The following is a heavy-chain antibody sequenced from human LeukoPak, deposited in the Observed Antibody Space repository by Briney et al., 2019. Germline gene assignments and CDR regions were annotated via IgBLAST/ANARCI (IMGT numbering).Heavy chain of an antibody. Sequence: GASVKVSCKASGYTFTSYGISWVRQAPGQGLEWMGWISAYNGNTNYAQKLQGRVTMTTDTSTSTAYMELRSLRSDDTAVYYCARGVLYYYDSSGYYQDYWGQGTLVTVSS. D-gene: IGHD3-22*01. J-gene: IGHJ4*02. CDR1: GYTFTSYG. V-gene: IGHV1-18*01. CDR3: ARGVLYYYDSSGYYQDY. CDR2: ISAYNGNT.